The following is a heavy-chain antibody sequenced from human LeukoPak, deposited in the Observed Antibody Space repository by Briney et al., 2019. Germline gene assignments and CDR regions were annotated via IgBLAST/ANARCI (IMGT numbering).Heavy chain of an antibody. V-gene: IGHV3-49*04. J-gene: IGHJ4*02. CDR2: IRSKAYGGTT. CDR3: SYDFWSGYYPSLDY. CDR1: GFTFGDYA. D-gene: IGHD3-3*01. Sequence: PGGSLRLSCTASGFTFGDYAMSWVRQAPGKGLEWAGFIRSKAYGGTTEYAASVKGRFTISRDDSKSIAYLQMNSLKTEDTAVYYCSYDFWSGYYPSLDYWGQGTLVTVSS.